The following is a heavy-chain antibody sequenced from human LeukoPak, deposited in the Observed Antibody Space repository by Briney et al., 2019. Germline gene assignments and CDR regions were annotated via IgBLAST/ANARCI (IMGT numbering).Heavy chain of an antibody. V-gene: IGHV4-61*03. CDR2: VSDTGTT. CDR1: GVSISTSTYY. Sequence: PSETLSLTCTVSGVSISTSTYYWNWLRQSPGTGLEWLGCVSDTGTTKYNPSLKSRVTISVDTSKNHFSLILMSVTAADTAVYYCARGYYEPFQSWGQGTLVTVSS. CDR3: ARGYYEPFQS. J-gene: IGHJ4*02. D-gene: IGHD3-16*01.